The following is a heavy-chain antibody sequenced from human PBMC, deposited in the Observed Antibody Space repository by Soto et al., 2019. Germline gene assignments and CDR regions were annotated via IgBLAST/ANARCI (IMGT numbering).Heavy chain of an antibody. J-gene: IGHJ3*02. CDR2: ISSSSSTI. CDR3: ARDFLGGMVVFQDDAFDI. D-gene: IGHD3-22*01. CDR1: GFTFSSYS. V-gene: IGHV3-48*04. Sequence: GGSLRLSCAASGFTFSSYSMNWVRQAPGKGLEWVSYISSSSSTIYYADSVKGRFTISRDNAKNSLYLHMNSLRAEDTAVYYCARDFLGGMVVFQDDAFDIWGQGTMVTVSS.